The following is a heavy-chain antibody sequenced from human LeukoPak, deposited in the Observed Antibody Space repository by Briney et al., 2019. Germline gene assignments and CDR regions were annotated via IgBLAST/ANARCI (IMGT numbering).Heavy chain of an antibody. CDR1: GGSFSGYY. CDR3: ARGLPPYDFWSGYYRMRFDY. V-gene: IGHV4-34*01. J-gene: IGHJ4*02. Sequence: PSETLSLTCAVYGGSFSGYYWSWIRQPPGKGLEWIGEINHSGSTNYNPSLKSRVTISVDTSKNQFSLKLSSVTAADTAVYYCARGLPPYDFWSGYYRMRFDYWGQGTLVTVSS. D-gene: IGHD3-3*01. CDR2: INHSGST.